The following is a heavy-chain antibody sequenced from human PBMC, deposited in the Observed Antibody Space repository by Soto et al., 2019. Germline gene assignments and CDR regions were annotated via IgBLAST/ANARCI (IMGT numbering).Heavy chain of an antibody. J-gene: IGHJ3*02. CDR2: INSDVSIT. CDR1: VFTLISYV. D-gene: IGHD3-16*01. CDR3: ERARDNMLYDI. V-gene: IGHV3-74*01. Sequence: PGGSLILSCSSSVFTLISYVIHGFLQAPGKGLLWVSLINSDVSITSYAYSVKVRFTISRDNAKNTLYLQMNSLRAEDTAVYYCERARDNMLYDIWGQGTMVTVSS.